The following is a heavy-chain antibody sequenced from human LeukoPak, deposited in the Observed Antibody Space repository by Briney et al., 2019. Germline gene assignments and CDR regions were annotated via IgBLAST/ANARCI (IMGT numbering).Heavy chain of an antibody. V-gene: IGHV1-24*01. Sequence: ASVKVSCEVSGYTLTELSMHWVRQAPGKGLEWMGGFDPEDGETIYAQKFQGRVTMTEDTSTDTAYMELSSLRSEDTAVYYCATAPIYGGNYFDYWGQGTLVTVSS. CDR1: GYTLTELS. J-gene: IGHJ4*02. D-gene: IGHD3-3*01. CDR2: FDPEDGET. CDR3: ATAPIYGGNYFDY.